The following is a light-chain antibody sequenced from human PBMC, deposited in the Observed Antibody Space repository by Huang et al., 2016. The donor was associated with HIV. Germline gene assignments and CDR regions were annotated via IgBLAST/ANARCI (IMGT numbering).Light chain of an antibody. Sequence: DIQMTQSPSSLSASVGARVTITCRTSQSVCNSLNWYQQKPGKAPELLIYASSLQAWVSSRFSGSGSGTDFTLIISSLQPEDFATYYCQQSYISPWTFGQGTKVDLK. CDR2: AS. J-gene: IGKJ1*01. CDR3: QQSYISPWT. CDR1: QSVCNS. V-gene: IGKV1-39*01.